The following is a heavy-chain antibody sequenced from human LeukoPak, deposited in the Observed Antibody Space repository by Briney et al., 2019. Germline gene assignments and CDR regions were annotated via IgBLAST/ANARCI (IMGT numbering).Heavy chain of an antibody. CDR2: INHSGST. D-gene: IGHD3-16*02. CDR3: ATARSILNYVWGSYRSYYFDC. CDR1: GGSFSGYY. V-gene: IGHV4-34*01. Sequence: PSETLSLTCAVYGGSFSGYYWSWIRQPPGKGLEWIGEINHSGSTNYNPSLKSRVTISVDTSKNQFSLKLSSVTAADTAVYYCATARSILNYVWGSYRSYYFDCWGQGTLVTVSS. J-gene: IGHJ4*02.